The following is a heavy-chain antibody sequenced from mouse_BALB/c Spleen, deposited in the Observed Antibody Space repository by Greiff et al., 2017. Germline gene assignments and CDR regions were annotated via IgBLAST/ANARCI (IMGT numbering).Heavy chain of an antibody. Sequence: DVKLVESEGGLVQPGGSRKLSCAASGFTFSSFGMHWVRQAPEKGLEWVAYISSGSSTIYYADTVKGRFTISRDNPKNTLFLQMTSLRSEDTAMYYCARYSYGSSSAWFAYWGQGTLVTVSA. D-gene: IGHD1-1*01. CDR2: ISSGSSTI. J-gene: IGHJ3*01. CDR1: GFTFSSFG. V-gene: IGHV5-17*02. CDR3: ARYSYGSSSAWFAY.